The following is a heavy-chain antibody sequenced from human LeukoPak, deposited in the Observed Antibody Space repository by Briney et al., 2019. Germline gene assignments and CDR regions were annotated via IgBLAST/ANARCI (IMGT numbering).Heavy chain of an antibody. Sequence: PGGSLRLSCAASGFTFDDYDVNWVRQAPGKGMEWVSGISWNGRNTAYAESLKGRFTISRDNAKNSLYLQMNSLRAEDTAVYYCAREVGAPPFWGQGTLVTVSS. CDR1: GFTFDDYD. V-gene: IGHV3-20*04. J-gene: IGHJ4*02. CDR3: AREVGAPPF. CDR2: ISWNGRNT. D-gene: IGHD1-26*01.